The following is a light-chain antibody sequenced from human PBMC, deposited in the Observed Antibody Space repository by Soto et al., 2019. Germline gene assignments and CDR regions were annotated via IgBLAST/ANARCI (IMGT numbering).Light chain of an antibody. V-gene: IGKV1-39*01. Sequence: IHVIQSPSSLSASLVGRVPITCQASQSISSYLNWYQQKPGKAPKLLIYAASSLQSGVPSRFSGSRSGTDFTLTISSLQPEECATYYCQQRYSTPWTFGQGTKV. J-gene: IGKJ1*01. CDR2: AAS. CDR3: QQRYSTPWT. CDR1: QSISSY.